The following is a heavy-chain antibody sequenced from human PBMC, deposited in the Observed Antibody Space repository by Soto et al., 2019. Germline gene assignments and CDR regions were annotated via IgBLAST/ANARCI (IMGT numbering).Heavy chain of an antibody. CDR1: SYTFTSYG. J-gene: IGHJ4*02. D-gene: IGHD3-10*01. CDR2: ISTYNGNT. Sequence: QVQLVQCGAEVKKPGASVKVSCRASSYTFTSYGINWVRQARGQGLEWMGWISTYNGNTKYAQELQGRVTMTTDTTTSTAYMELRSLRSDDTAVFYCAREMVRGVGSDYWGQGTLVTVSS. V-gene: IGHV1-18*01. CDR3: AREMVRGVGSDY.